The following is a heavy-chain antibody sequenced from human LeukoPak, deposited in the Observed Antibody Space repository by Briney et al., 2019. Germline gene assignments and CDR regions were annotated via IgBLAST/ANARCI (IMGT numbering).Heavy chain of an antibody. CDR1: GFSFSIYG. CDR3: ARELGGHYFDY. J-gene: IGHJ4*02. Sequence: NPGGSLRLSCAASGFSFSIYGISWIRQAPGKGLEWVSYISGSGSSIYYADSVKGRFTISRDNAKNSLYLQMNSLRAEDTAVYYCARELGGHYFDYWGQGTLVTVSS. V-gene: IGHV3-11*01. CDR2: ISGSGSSI. D-gene: IGHD3-16*01.